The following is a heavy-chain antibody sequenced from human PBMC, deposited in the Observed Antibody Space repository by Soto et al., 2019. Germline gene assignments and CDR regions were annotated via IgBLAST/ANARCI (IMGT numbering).Heavy chain of an antibody. CDR2: IYPGDSDT. V-gene: IGHV5-51*01. J-gene: IGHJ4*02. CDR3: ARTYDSSGYRLDY. D-gene: IGHD3-22*01. CDR1: GYRFTSYW. Sequence: GECLKISCKGSGYRFTSYWIGCVRQMPGKGLEWMGIIYPGDSDTRYSPSFQGQVTISADKSISTAYLQWSSLKASDTAMYYCARTYDSSGYRLDYWGQGTLVTVSS.